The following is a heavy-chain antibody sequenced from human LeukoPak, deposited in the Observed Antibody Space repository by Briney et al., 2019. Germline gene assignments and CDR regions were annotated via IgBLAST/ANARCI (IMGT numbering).Heavy chain of an antibody. V-gene: IGHV1-3*01. D-gene: IGHD3-22*01. CDR3: ANPRYDSSGYYYVD. J-gene: IGHJ4*02. CDR2: INGGSGNT. Sequence: ASVKVSCKASGYTFTSYGISWLRQAPGQRLDWMGWINGGSGNTKYSPEFQGRVTITRDTSASTGYMELSSLRSEDTAVYYCANPRYDSSGYYYVDWGQGTLVTVSS. CDR1: GYTFTSYG.